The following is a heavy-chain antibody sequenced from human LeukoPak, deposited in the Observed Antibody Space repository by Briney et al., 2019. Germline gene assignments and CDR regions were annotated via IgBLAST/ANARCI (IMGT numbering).Heavy chain of an antibody. Sequence: SVKVSCKASGGTFSSYAISWVRQAPGQGLEWMGGIIPIFGTANYAQKFQGRVTVTTDESTSTAYMELSSLRSEDTAVYYCAREVAPRITMVRGVPLGYWGQGTLVTVSS. V-gene: IGHV1-69*05. CDR1: GGTFSSYA. J-gene: IGHJ4*02. CDR2: IIPIFGTA. CDR3: AREVAPRITMVRGVPLGY. D-gene: IGHD3-10*01.